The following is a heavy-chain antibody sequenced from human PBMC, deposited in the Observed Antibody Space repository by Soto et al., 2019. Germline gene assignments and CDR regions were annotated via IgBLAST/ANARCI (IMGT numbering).Heavy chain of an antibody. CDR2: ISSSSSTI. D-gene: IGHD2-2*01. V-gene: IGHV3-48*02. CDR3: ARDASKIVVVPAARTTPHYYYYGMDV. Sequence: GGSLRLSCAASGFTFSSYSMNWVRQAPGKGLEWVSYISSSSSTIYYADSVKGRLTLSRDNAKNSLYLKMNSLRDEDTAVYYCARDASKIVVVPAARTTPHYYYYGMDVWGQGTTVTVSS. CDR1: GFTFSSYS. J-gene: IGHJ6*02.